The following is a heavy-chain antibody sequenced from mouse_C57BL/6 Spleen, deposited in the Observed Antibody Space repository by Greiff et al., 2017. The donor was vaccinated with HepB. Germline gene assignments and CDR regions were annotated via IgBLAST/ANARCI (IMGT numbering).Heavy chain of an antibody. Sequence: VKVEESGGGLVKPGGSLKLSCAASGFTFSDYGMHWVRQAPEKGLEWVAYISSGSSTIYYADTVKGRFTISRDNAKNTLFLQMTSLRSEDTAMYYCARGTTVGHYYAMDYWGQGTSVTVSS. CDR2: ISSGSSTI. CDR1: GFTFSDYG. J-gene: IGHJ4*01. V-gene: IGHV5-17*01. CDR3: ARGTTVGHYYAMDY. D-gene: IGHD1-1*01.